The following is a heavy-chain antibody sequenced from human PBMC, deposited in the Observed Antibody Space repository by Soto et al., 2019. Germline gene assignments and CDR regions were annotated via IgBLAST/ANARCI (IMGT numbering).Heavy chain of an antibody. V-gene: IGHV3-74*01. CDR1: GFTFSNDC. CDR3: ARGAFGTYYFDY. D-gene: IGHD3-3*01. J-gene: IGHJ4*02. CDR2: IKGDGSRT. Sequence: GGSLRLSCAASGFTFSNDCMHWVRQAPGMGLVWVSRIKGDGSRTNYADSVKGRFTISRDNAKSTLYLQINSLRAEDTAVYYCARGAFGTYYFDYWGQGS.